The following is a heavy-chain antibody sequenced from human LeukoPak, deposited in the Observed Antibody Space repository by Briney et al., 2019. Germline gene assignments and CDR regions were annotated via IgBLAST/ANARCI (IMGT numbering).Heavy chain of an antibody. CDR3: VTHRRWRGVF. D-gene: IGHD3-3*01. J-gene: IGHJ4*02. CDR1: GFAFSTAW. V-gene: IGHV3-15*01. CDR2: IKTNINGGTI. Sequence: PGGSLRLSCAASGFAFSTAWMTWGRQAPGKRLEGVGQIKTNINGGTIADDARLKSRFSISRNASKSPLNLEMNKLKTEDTAVYYCVTHRRWRGVFWGQGTLVTVSS.